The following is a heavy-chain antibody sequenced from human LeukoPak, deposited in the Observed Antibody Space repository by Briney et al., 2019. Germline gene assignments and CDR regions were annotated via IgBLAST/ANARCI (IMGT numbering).Heavy chain of an antibody. V-gene: IGHV4-4*09. CDR3: ARQGGLASLYYFDY. D-gene: IGHD3/OR15-3a*01. CDR1: GGSISSYY. Sequence: PSEPLSLTCTVFGGSISSYYWSWIRKPPGKGLEWIGYIYTSGSTNYNPSLKSRVTISVDTSKNQFSLKLSSVTAADTAVYYCARQGGLASLYYFDYWGQGTLVTVSS. J-gene: IGHJ4*02. CDR2: IYTSGST.